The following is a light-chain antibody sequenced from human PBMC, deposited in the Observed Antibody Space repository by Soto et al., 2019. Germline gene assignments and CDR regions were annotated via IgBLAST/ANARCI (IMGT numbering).Light chain of an antibody. Sequence: QSALTQPASVSGSPGQSITISCTGTSSDVGGYNYVSWYQQHPGKAPKLMIYEVSNRPSGVSNRFSGSMSGNTASLTISGLQAEDEADYYCSSYTSSSTPDVFGTGTKLTVL. CDR1: SSDVGGYNY. J-gene: IGLJ1*01. V-gene: IGLV2-14*01. CDR2: EVS. CDR3: SSYTSSSTPDV.